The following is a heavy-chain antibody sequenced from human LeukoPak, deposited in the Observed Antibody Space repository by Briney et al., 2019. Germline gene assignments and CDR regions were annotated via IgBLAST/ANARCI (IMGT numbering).Heavy chain of an antibody. CDR1: GFTFSTYN. CDR2: ISSTTRTI. V-gene: IGHV3-48*02. J-gene: IGHJ2*01. D-gene: IGHD6-13*01. Sequence: GGSLRLSCAASGFTFSTYNMNWVRQAPGKGLEWVSYISSTTRTIYYADSVKGRFTISRDNAKNSLYLQMNSLRDEDTAVYYCARDRQQMDREGYFDLWGRGTLVTVSS. CDR3: ARDRQQMDREGYFDL.